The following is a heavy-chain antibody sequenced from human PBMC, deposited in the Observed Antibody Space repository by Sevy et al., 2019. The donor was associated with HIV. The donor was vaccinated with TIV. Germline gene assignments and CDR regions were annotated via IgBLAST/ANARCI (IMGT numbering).Heavy chain of an antibody. CDR3: ARAPPVVVVPGAPSWFDP. Sequence: SETLSLTCAVYGGSFSGYYWNWIRQSPGKGMEWIGEINHSGSTHYNPSLKSRVTISVDTSKNQFSLRLNSVTAADTAVYYCARAPPVVVVPGAPSWFDPWGQGTLVTVSS. CDR1: GGSFSGYY. V-gene: IGHV4-34*01. D-gene: IGHD2-2*01. J-gene: IGHJ5*02. CDR2: INHSGST.